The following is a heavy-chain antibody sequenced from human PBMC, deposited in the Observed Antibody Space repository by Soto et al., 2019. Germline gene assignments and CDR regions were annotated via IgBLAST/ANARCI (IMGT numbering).Heavy chain of an antibody. CDR1: GGSISSYY. J-gene: IGHJ4*02. Sequence: SETLSLTCTVSGGSISSYYWSWIRQPPGKGLEWIGYIYYSGSTNYNPSLKSRVTISVDTSKNQFSLKLSSVTAADTAVYYCARSRWQWLEIPFDYWGQGTLVTAPQ. V-gene: IGHV4-59*01. CDR2: IYYSGST. D-gene: IGHD6-19*01. CDR3: ARSRWQWLEIPFDY.